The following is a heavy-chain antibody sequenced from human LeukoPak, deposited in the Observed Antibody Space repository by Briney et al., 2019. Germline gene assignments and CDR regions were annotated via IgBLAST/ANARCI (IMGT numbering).Heavy chain of an antibody. Sequence: GGSLRLSCAASGFTFSDYYMSWIRQAPGKGLEWVSYISSSGSTIYYADSVKGRFTISRDNAKNSLYLQMNSLRAEDTAVYYCARDGPHNYYDSSGYYPYYFDYWGQGTLVTVSS. V-gene: IGHV3-11*01. CDR1: GFTFSDYY. CDR2: ISSSGSTI. D-gene: IGHD3-22*01. J-gene: IGHJ4*02. CDR3: ARDGPHNYYDSSGYYPYYFDY.